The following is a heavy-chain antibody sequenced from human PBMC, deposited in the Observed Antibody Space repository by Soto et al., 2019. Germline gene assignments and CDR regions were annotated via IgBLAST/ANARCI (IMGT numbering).Heavy chain of an antibody. CDR2: INAGNGNT. Sequence: ASVKVSCKASGYTFTSYAMHWVRQAPGQRLEWMGWINAGNGNTKYSQKFQGRVTITRDTSTSTAYMELSSLRSEDTAVYYCARGSYLLEYHYHMDVWGKGTTVTV. V-gene: IGHV1-3*01. D-gene: IGHD1-1*01. CDR3: ARGSYLLEYHYHMDV. CDR1: GYTFTSYA. J-gene: IGHJ6*03.